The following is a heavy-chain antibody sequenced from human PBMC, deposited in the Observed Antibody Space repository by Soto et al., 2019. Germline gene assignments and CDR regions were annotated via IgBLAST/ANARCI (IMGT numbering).Heavy chain of an antibody. CDR1: GGSFSGYY. CDR2: INHSGST. Sequence: SETLSLTCAVYGGSFSGYYWSWIRQPPGKGLEWIGEINHSGSTNYNPSLKSRVTISVDTSKYQFSLKLSSGTAADPAVYYCARGQKRVYFSYCMDVWGQGTTVTVSS. J-gene: IGHJ6*02. V-gene: IGHV4-34*01. CDR3: ARGQKRVYFSYCMDV.